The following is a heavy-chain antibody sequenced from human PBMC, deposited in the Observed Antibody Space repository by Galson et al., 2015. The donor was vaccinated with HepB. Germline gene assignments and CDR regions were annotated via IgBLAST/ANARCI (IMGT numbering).Heavy chain of an antibody. Sequence: SLRLSCAASGFTFDDYGMSWVRQAPGKGLEWVSGINWNGGSTGYADSVKGRFTISRDNAKNSLYLQMNSLRAEDTALYYCARDLAYDSSGDFDYWGQGTLVTVSS. CDR3: ARDLAYDSSGDFDY. V-gene: IGHV3-20*04. D-gene: IGHD3-22*01. CDR2: INWNGGST. J-gene: IGHJ4*02. CDR1: GFTFDDYG.